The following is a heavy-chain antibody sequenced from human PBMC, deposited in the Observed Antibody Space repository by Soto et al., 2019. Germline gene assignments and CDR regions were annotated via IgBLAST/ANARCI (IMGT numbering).Heavy chain of an antibody. Sequence: GASVKVSCKASGFTFTSSAVQWVRQARGQRLEWIGWNVVGSGNTNYAQKFQERVTITRDMSTSTAYMELSSLRSEDTAVYYCAARRGTFWGDYYYYGMDVWGQGTTVTVSS. CDR2: NVVGSGNT. CDR3: AARRGTFWGDYYYYGMDV. V-gene: IGHV1-58*01. D-gene: IGHD3-16*01. CDR1: GFTFTSSA. J-gene: IGHJ6*02.